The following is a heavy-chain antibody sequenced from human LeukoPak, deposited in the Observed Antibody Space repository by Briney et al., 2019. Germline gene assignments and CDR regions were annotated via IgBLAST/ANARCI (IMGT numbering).Heavy chain of an antibody. CDR1: GFTFSSYE. CDR2: ISRSGSTI. J-gene: IGHJ6*02. D-gene: IGHD3-10*01. CDR3: ASLGSYGMDV. V-gene: IGHV3-48*03. Sequence: GGSLRLSCAASGFTFSSYEMNWVRQAPGKGLEWVSYISRSGSTIYYADSVKGRFTISRDNAKNSLYLQMNSLRAEDTALYYCASLGSYGMDVWGQGTTVTVSS.